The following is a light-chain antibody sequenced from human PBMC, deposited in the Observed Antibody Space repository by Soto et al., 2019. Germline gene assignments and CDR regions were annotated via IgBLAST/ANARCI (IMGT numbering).Light chain of an antibody. Sequence: EIVFAPSPGTPSLSPGERATLSCRTRQSVSSSYLAWYQQRPGQAPRLLIYGASSRATGIPDRFSGSGSGTDFTLTISRLEPEDFAVYYCQQYGNSPRWTFGQGTKVDIK. J-gene: IGKJ1*01. CDR1: QSVSSSY. CDR2: GAS. V-gene: IGKV3-20*01. CDR3: QQYGNSPRWT.